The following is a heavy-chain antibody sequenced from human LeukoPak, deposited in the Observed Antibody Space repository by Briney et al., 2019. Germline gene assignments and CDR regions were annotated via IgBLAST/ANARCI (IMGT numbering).Heavy chain of an antibody. J-gene: IGHJ4*02. Sequence: PGGSLRLSCAASGFTFSNAWMSWVRQAPGKGLEGVGRIKSKTDGGTTDYAAPVKGRFTISRDDSKNTLYLQMNSLKTEDTAVYYCTTPILLAAIDYWGQGTLVTVSS. D-gene: IGHD2-2*01. V-gene: IGHV3-15*01. CDR1: GFTFSNAW. CDR3: TTPILLAAIDY. CDR2: IKSKTDGGTT.